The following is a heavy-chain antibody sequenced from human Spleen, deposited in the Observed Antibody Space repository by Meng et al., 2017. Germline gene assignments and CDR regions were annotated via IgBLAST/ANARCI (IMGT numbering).Heavy chain of an antibody. D-gene: IGHD3-10*01. CDR3: ARASYGPGSPLGESWFDP. V-gene: IGHV4-31*03. Sequence: QVRLQESGPGRVNPSQTLSLTCTVSGGSISSGGYYWSWIRQHPGKGLEWIGYIHSSGSTYYNPSLRSRLTISVDTSKNQFSLKLSSVTAADTAVYYCARASYGPGSPLGESWFDPWGQGTLVTVSS. J-gene: IGHJ5*02. CDR2: IHSSGST. CDR1: GGSISSGGYY.